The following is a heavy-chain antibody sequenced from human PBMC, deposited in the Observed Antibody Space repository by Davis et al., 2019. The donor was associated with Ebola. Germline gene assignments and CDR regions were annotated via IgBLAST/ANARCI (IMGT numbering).Heavy chain of an antibody. D-gene: IGHD3-22*01. CDR1: GDSVSSNSAA. Sequence: PSETLSLTCAISGDSVSSNSAAWNWIRQSPSRGLEWLGRTYYRSKWYNDYAVSVKSRITINPDTSKNQFSLQLNSVTPEDTAVYYCAFAYYYDSSGYDYFDYWGQGTLVTVSS. V-gene: IGHV6-1*01. CDR3: AFAYYYDSSGYDYFDY. CDR2: TYYRSKWYN. J-gene: IGHJ4*02.